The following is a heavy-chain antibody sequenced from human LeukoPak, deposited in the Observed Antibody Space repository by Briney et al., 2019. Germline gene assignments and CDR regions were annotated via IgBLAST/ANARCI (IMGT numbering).Heavy chain of an antibody. CDR2: IKQDGSEK. CDR3: AGAKWEPYFDY. CDR1: GFTFSSYW. Sequence: GGSLRLSCAASGFTFSSYWMSWVRQAPGKGLEWVANIKQDGSEKYYVDSVKGRFTISRDNAKNSLYLQMNSLRAEDTAVYYCAGAKWEPYFDYWGQGTLVTVSS. J-gene: IGHJ4*02. V-gene: IGHV3-7*01. D-gene: IGHD1-26*01.